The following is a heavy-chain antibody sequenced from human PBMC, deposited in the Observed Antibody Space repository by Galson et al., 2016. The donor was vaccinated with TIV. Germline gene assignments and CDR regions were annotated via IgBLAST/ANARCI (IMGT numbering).Heavy chain of an antibody. CDR3: AREKVWGGREAGSEAFSYSFFMDV. CDR2: IDVSGNT. V-gene: IGHV4-4*07. CDR1: GGSIRSQS. J-gene: IGHJ6*03. D-gene: IGHD3-10*01. Sequence: LSLTCTVSGGSIRSQSWSWIRQPAGKGLEWIGRIDVSGNTDYSPSLKSRVTMSQDTSNNQFSIRLISLTAADTAVYYCAREKVWGGREAGSEAFSYSFFMDVWGKGTTVTISS.